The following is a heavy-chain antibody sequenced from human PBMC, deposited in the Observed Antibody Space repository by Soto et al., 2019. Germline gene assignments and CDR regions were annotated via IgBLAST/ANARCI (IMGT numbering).Heavy chain of an antibody. CDR2: ISGSGGGT. CDR1: GFTFSSYA. D-gene: IGHD3-10*01. Sequence: GGSLRLSCAASGFTFSSYALNWVRQAPGKGLEWVSAISGSGGGTYYADSVKGRFTISRDNSKNTLYLQMNSLRAEDTAVYYCTKERLPSSGSYYTLFDYWGQGTLVTVSS. V-gene: IGHV3-23*01. J-gene: IGHJ4*02. CDR3: TKERLPSSGSYYTLFDY.